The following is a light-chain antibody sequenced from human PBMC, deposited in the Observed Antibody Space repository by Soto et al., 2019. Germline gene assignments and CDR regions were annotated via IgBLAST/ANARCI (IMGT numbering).Light chain of an antibody. CDR3: QAYDYSLTASV. CDR2: GNR. J-gene: IGLJ3*02. Sequence: QTVVTQPPSVSGAPGQRVTISCTGNSSNLGAGYGVHWYQQLPGAAPKLVIFGNRNRPSGIPERFSGSKSGTSASLAITGLQAEDEADYYCQAYDYSLTASVFGGGTKLTVL. CDR1: SSNLGAGYG. V-gene: IGLV1-40*01.